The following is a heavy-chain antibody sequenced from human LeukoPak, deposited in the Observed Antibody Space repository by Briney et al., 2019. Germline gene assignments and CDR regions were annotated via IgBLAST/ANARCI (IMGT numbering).Heavy chain of an antibody. CDR2: IRSKAYGGTT. CDR1: GFTFGDYA. J-gene: IGHJ4*02. CDR3: TRGVSVATILIDY. Sequence: GGSLRLPCTASGFTFGDYAMSWVRQAPGKGLEWVGFIRSKAYGGTTEYAASVKGRFTISRDDSKSIAYLQMNSLKTEDTAVYYCTRGVSVATILIDYWGQGTLVTVSS. V-gene: IGHV3-49*04. D-gene: IGHD5-12*01.